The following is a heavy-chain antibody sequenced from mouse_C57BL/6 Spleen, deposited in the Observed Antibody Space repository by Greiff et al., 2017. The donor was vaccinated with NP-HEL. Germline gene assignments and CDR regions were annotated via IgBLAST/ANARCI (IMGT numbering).Heavy chain of an antibody. Sequence: VQLQQSGAELVRPGASVKLSCKASGYTFTDYYINWVKQRPGQGLEWIARIYPGSGNTYYNEKFKGKATLTAEKSSSTAYMQLSSLTSEDSAVYFCARGIYYDPYYFDYWGQGTTLTVSS. CDR3: ARGIYYDPYYFDY. D-gene: IGHD2-4*01. J-gene: IGHJ2*01. V-gene: IGHV1-76*01. CDR2: IYPGSGNT. CDR1: GYTFTDYY.